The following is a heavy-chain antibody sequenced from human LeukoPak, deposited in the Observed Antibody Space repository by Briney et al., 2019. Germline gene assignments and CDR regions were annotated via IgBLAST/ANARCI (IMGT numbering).Heavy chain of an antibody. D-gene: IGHD6-13*01. CDR2: INHSGST. V-gene: IGHV4-34*01. Sequence: PSETLSLTCAVYGVSFSGYYWSWLRQPPGKGLEWFGEINHSGSTNYNPSLKSRVTISVDTSKNQFSLKLSSVTAADTAVYYCASTPAAGPFDYWGQGTLVTVSS. CDR3: ASTPAAGPFDY. CDR1: GVSFSGYY. J-gene: IGHJ4*02.